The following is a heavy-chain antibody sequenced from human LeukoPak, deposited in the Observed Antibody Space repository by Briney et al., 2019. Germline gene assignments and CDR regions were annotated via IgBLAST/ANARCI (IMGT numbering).Heavy chain of an antibody. J-gene: IGHJ5*02. CDR2: IYTSGST. CDR1: GGSISSYY. V-gene: IGHV4-4*07. D-gene: IGHD1-7*01. CDR3: ARELLTGTTFWWFDP. Sequence: PSETLSLTCTVSGGSISSYYWSWIRQPAGKGLEWIGRIYTSGSTNYNPSLKSRVTMSVDTPKNQFSLKLSSVTAADTAVYYCARELLTGTTFWWFDPWGQGTLVTVSS.